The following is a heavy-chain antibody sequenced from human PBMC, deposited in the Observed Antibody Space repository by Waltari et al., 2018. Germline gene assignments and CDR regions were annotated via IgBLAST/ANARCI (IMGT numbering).Heavy chain of an antibody. CDR1: GFTFSSYW. CDR2: INYDGRQK. CDR3: AKSRGFEY. Sequence: EVQLVESGGGLVQPGGSLRLSCEAFGFTFSSYWVIWGRQTPGRGLEWVANINYDGRQKYYVDSVKGRFAISRDNAKNSVYLQMNSLRVEDTAIYYCAKSRGFEYWGQGALITVSS. V-gene: IGHV3-7*01. D-gene: IGHD3-10*01. J-gene: IGHJ4*02.